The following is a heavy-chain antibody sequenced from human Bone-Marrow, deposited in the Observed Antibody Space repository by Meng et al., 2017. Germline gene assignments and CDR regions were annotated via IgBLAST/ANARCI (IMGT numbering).Heavy chain of an antibody. CDR2: INHSGST. D-gene: IGHD4-17*01. J-gene: IGHJ2*01. Sequence: QVQLKQWAPGLLKPSETLSLTCAVYGGSFSGYYWSWIRQPPGKGLEWIGEINHSGSTNYNPSLKSRVTISVDTSKNQFSLKLSSVTAADTAVYYCARGRVTTVTTPNWYFDLWGRGTLVTVSS. CDR1: GGSFSGYY. CDR3: ARGRVTTVTTPNWYFDL. V-gene: IGHV4-34*01.